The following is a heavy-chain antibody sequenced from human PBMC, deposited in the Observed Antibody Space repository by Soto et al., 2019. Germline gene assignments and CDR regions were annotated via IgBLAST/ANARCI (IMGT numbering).Heavy chain of an antibody. CDR3: ARAHYGDYGYGMDV. V-gene: IGHV4-61*08. CDR1: GGSISSGGYY. CDR2: IYYSGST. D-gene: IGHD4-17*01. J-gene: IGHJ6*02. Sequence: PSETLSLTCAVSGGSISSGGYYWSWIRQPPGKGLEWIGYIYYSGSTNYNPSLKSRVTISVDTSKNQFSLKLNSMTAADTAVYYCARAHYGDYGYGMDVWGQGTTVTVS.